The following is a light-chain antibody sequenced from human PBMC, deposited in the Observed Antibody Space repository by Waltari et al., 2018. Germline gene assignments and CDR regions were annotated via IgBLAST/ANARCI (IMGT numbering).Light chain of an antibody. J-gene: IGKJ2*01. Sequence: LTRSVGGLSLCGGVVWVFSCRASENVYNYLAWYQQRPGQAPRLLIYDVSNGATGIPARFSGSGSGTDFTLSISSLEPEDFAVYYCHQRGVWPPTFGQGTKLQVK. CDR2: DVS. CDR1: ENVYNY. V-gene: IGKV3-11*01. CDR3: HQRGVWPPT.